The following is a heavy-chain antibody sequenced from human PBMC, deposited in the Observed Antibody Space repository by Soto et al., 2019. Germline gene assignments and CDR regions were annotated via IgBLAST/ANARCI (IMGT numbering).Heavy chain of an antibody. V-gene: IGHV3-9*01. Sequence: PGGSLRLSCVASGFTFEDHAMHWVRQGPGKGLEWVSGISWNSDIIVYADSVKGRFTMSRDNVKNSLYLQMSSLRSEDTAAYYCAKEDTSSGSLDYWGQGXLVTVYS. J-gene: IGHJ4*02. CDR1: GFTFEDHA. CDR2: ISWNSDII. D-gene: IGHD6-19*01. CDR3: AKEDTSSGSLDY.